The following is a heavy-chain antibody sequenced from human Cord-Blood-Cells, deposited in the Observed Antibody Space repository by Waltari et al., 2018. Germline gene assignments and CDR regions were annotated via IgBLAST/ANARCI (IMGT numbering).Heavy chain of an antibody. J-gene: IGHJ4*02. CDR2: INPNSGGT. V-gene: IGHV1-2*02. D-gene: IGHD1-7*01. Sequence: QVQLVQSGAEVKKPGASVKVSCKASGYTFTGYYMHWVRQAPGQGLEWMGWINPNSGGTNYAQKFQSRVTMTRETSISTAYMELSRLRSDDTAVYYCARVRTVRTGTLDYWGQGTLVTVSS. CDR1: GYTFTGYY. CDR3: ARVRTVRTGTLDY.